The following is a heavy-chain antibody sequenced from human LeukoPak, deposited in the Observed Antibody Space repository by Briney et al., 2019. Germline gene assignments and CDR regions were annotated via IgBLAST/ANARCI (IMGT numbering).Heavy chain of an antibody. Sequence: SETLSLTCAVYGGSFSDYYWSWIRQPPEKGLEWIGEISHSGSTNYNPSLKSRVTISVDTSKNQFSLKLSSVTAADTAVYYCARGPMRVWGSYRYTTNFDYWGQGTLVTVSS. J-gene: IGHJ4*02. CDR1: GGSFSDYY. V-gene: IGHV4-34*01. D-gene: IGHD3-16*02. CDR2: ISHSGST. CDR3: ARGPMRVWGSYRYTTNFDY.